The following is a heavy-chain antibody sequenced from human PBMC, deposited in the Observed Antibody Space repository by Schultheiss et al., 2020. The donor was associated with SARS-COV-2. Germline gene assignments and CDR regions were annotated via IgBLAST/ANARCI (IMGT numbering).Heavy chain of an antibody. CDR2: INHSGST. V-gene: IGHV4-34*01. CDR3: ARAGLGPLDY. D-gene: IGHD6-19*01. Sequence: SETLSLTCAVYGGSFSGYYWSWIRQPPGKGLEWIGEINHSGSTNYNPSLKSRVTISVDTSKNQFSLKLSSVTAADTAVYYCARAGLGPLDYWGQGTLVTVSS. J-gene: IGHJ4*02. CDR1: GGSFSGYY.